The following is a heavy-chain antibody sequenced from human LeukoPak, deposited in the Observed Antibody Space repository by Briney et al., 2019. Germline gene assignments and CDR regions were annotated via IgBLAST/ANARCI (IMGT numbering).Heavy chain of an antibody. Sequence: GGSLRLSCVASGFTFRSYAMSWVRQAPGKGLEWVSIISGSGVSTYYVDSVNGRFTISRGNSKNTLYLQMNSLRAEDTAIYYCAKTRPLDSSSWSHGDYWGQGTLVTVSS. CDR1: GFTFRSYA. CDR2: ISGSGVST. J-gene: IGHJ4*02. CDR3: AKTRPLDSSSWSHGDY. D-gene: IGHD6-13*01. V-gene: IGHV3-23*01.